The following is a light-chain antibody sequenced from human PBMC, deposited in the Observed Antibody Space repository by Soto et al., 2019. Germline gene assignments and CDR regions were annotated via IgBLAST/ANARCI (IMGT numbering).Light chain of an antibody. CDR3: QQFYSNPLT. CDR2: WAS. Sequence: DIVMTQSPDSLAVSLGERATINCKSSQTVFYSSNSKNYLAWYQQKPGQPPKLLIYWASTRESGVPDRFSGSGSGTDFTLTISSLQAEDVAVYYCQQFYSNPLTFGGGTKVEIK. V-gene: IGKV4-1*01. J-gene: IGKJ4*01. CDR1: QTVFYSSNSKNY.